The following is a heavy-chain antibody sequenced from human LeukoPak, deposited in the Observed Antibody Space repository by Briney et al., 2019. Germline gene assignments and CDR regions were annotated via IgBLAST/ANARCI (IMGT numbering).Heavy chain of an antibody. V-gene: IGHV3-33*06. CDR3: AKGSPSLRFLEWLAFGEFDY. CDR2: IWYDGSNK. CDR1: GFTFSSYG. Sequence: GGSLRLSCAASGFTFSSYGMHWVRQAPGKGLEWVAVIWYDGSNKYYADSVKGRFTISRDNSKDTLYLQMNSLRAEDTAVYYCAKGSPSLRFLEWLAFGEFDYWGQGTLVTVSS. D-gene: IGHD3-3*01. J-gene: IGHJ4*02.